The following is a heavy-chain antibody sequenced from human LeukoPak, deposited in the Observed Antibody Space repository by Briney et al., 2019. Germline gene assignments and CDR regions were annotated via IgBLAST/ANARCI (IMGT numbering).Heavy chain of an antibody. CDR2: INHSGST. V-gene: IGHV4-34*01. D-gene: IGHD3-10*01. CDR1: GGSFSGYY. Sequence: SETLSLTCAVYGGSFSGYYWSWIRQPPGKGLEWIGEINHSGSTNYNPSLKSRVTISVDTSKNQFSLKLSSVTAADTAVYYCARGRHYGSGSYYVYYYYMDVWGKGTTVTVSS. J-gene: IGHJ6*03. CDR3: ARGRHYGSGSYYVYYYYMDV.